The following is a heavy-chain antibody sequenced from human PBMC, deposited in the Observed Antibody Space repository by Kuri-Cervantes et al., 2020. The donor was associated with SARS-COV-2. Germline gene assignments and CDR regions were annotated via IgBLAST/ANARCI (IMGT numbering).Heavy chain of an antibody. CDR3: TADTAMDYYYYYGMDV. J-gene: IGHJ6*02. Sequence: GGSLRLSCAASGFTFSNAWMSWVRQAPGKGLEWVGCIKSKTDGGTTDYAAPVKGRFTISRDDSKNTLYLQMNSLKTEDTAVYYCTADTAMDYYYYYGMDVWGQGTTVTVSS. CDR1: GFTFSNAW. V-gene: IGHV3-15*01. CDR2: IKSKTDGGTT. D-gene: IGHD5-18*01.